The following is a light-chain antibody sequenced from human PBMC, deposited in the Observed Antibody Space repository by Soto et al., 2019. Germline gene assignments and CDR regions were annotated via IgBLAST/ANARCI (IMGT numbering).Light chain of an antibody. Sequence: DIQMTQSPSTLSASVGDRVTITCRASQSISSWLAWYQQKPGKAPKLLIYDASSLERGVPSRFSGSGSGTEFTLTISILQTDDFATYYCPQYNSYSPLTFGQGTKVAIK. CDR3: PQYNSYSPLT. J-gene: IGKJ1*01. V-gene: IGKV1-5*01. CDR1: QSISSW. CDR2: DAS.